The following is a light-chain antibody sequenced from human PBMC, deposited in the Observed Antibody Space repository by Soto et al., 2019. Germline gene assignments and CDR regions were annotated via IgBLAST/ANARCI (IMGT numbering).Light chain of an antibody. CDR3: QQYNNWPRIFT. V-gene: IGKV3-15*01. Sequence: EIVMTQSPATLSVSPGERATLACRASQRVSSNLAWYQQKPGQATRLLIYGSSTRATGIPARFSGSGSGTEFTLTISSLQSEDFAVYYCQQYNNWPRIFTFGGGTKVDIK. CDR2: GSS. CDR1: QRVSSN. J-gene: IGKJ3*01.